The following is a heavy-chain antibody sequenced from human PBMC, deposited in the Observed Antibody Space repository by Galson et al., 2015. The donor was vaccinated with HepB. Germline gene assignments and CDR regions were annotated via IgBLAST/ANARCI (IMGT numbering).Heavy chain of an antibody. CDR3: TTDAPTVVTPYYYYYYMDV. CDR2: IKSKTDGGTT. Sequence: SLRLSCAASGFTFSNAWMNWVRQAPGKGLEWVGRIKSKTDGGTTDYAAPVKGRFTISRDDSKNTLYLQMNSLKTEDTAVYYCTTDAPTVVTPYYYYYYMDVWGKGTTVTVSS. CDR1: GFTFSNAW. D-gene: IGHD4-23*01. J-gene: IGHJ6*03. V-gene: IGHV3-15*07.